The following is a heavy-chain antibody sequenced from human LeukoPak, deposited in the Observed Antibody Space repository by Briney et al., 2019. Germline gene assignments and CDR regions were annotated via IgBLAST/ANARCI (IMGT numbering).Heavy chain of an antibody. CDR3: ARHSTGYRAPLNWFDP. V-gene: IGHV4-39*01. CDR2: IYYSGST. J-gene: IGHJ5*02. Sequence: MASETLSLTCTVSGGSISSSSYYWGWIRQPPGKGLEWIGSIYYSGSTYYNPSLKSRVTISVDTSKNQFSLKLSSVTAADTAVYYCARHSTGYRAPLNWFDPWGQGTLVTVSS. D-gene: IGHD3-9*01. CDR1: GGSISSSSYY.